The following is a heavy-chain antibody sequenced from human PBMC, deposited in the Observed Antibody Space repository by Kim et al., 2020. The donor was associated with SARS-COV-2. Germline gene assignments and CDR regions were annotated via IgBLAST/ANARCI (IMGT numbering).Heavy chain of an antibody. CDR2: LYYRGST. CDR1: GGSISSGDYY. J-gene: IGHJ4*02. Sequence: SETLSLTCTVSGGSISSGDYYWSWILPPPGPFLSCLGYLYYRGSTYYNPSLKSRVTISGDKSKNQFSLKLSSVTAADTAVYYCAREADSGYFDYWGQGTLVTVSS. CDR3: AREADSGYFDY. V-gene: IGHV4-30-4*01. D-gene: IGHD1-26*01.